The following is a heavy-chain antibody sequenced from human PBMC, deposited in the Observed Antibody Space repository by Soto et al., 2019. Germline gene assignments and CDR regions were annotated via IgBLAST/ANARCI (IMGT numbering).Heavy chain of an antibody. D-gene: IGHD3-10*01. Sequence: SETLSLTCTVSGGSISSSSYYWGWIRQPPGKGLEWIGSIYYSGSTYYNPSLKSRVTISVDTSKNQFSLKLSSVTAADTAVYYCARLWGSGSYYKSPEITDYWGQGTLVTVSS. CDR3: ARLWGSGSYYKSPEITDY. CDR1: GGSISSSSYY. V-gene: IGHV4-39*01. CDR2: IYYSGST. J-gene: IGHJ4*02.